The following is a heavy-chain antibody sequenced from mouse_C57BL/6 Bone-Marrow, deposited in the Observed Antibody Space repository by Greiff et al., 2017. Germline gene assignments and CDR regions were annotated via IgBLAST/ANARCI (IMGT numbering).Heavy chain of an antibody. CDR3: ERQGGNYLYAMDY. V-gene: IGHV5-15*04. J-gene: IGHJ4*01. Sequence: EVKLVESGGGLVQPGGSLKLSCAASGFTFSDYGMAWVRQAPRKGPEWVAFISNLAYSIYYADTVTGRFTISRENAKNTLYLEMSSLRSEDTAMYYCERQGGNYLYAMDYWGQGTSVTVSS. CDR2: ISNLAYSI. D-gene: IGHD2-1*01. CDR1: GFTFSDYG.